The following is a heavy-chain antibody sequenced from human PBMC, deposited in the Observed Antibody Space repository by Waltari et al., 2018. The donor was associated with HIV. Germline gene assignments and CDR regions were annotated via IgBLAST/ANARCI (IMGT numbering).Heavy chain of an antibody. CDR1: GFSFSTYV. D-gene: IGHD3-22*01. V-gene: IGHV3-30*01. Sequence: QVHLVESGGGVVQPGRSLRLSCAASGFSFSTYVMHWVRQAPGKGLEWVADISYDGIHKYHADSVKGRFTISRDNSRNTLYLQMNSLRPEDTAVYFCAREFYYDSTGYNSGFDYWGQGTLVTVSS. J-gene: IGHJ4*02. CDR3: AREFYYDSTGYNSGFDY. CDR2: ISYDGIHK.